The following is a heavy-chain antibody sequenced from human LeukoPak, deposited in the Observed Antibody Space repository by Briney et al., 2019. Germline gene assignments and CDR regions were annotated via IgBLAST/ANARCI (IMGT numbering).Heavy chain of an antibody. CDR3: AELGITMIGGV. V-gene: IGHV3-23*01. Sequence: GGTLRLSCAASGFTFSSYGMSWVRQAPGKGLEWVSATSGSGDRTWYTDSVKGRFTISRDNSKNTLYLQMNSLRAEDTAVYYCAELGITMIGGVWGKGTTVTISS. D-gene: IGHD3-10*02. CDR1: GFTFSSYG. CDR2: TSGSGDRT. J-gene: IGHJ6*04.